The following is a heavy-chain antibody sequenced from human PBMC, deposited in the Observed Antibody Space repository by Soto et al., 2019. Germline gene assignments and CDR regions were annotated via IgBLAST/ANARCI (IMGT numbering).Heavy chain of an antibody. D-gene: IGHD3-10*01. CDR1: GFTFSSYA. CDR2: ISGTGYNT. J-gene: IGHJ6*02. CDR3: ARDRQFSHPRGGMDV. Sequence: EVQLLESGGGLVRPGGSLRLSCAASGFTFSSYAMNWVRQAPGKGLEWVSAISGTGYNTYYADSLKGRFTISRDNSKITLSLQLNSLRPEDTAVFYCARDRQFSHPRGGMDVWGQGTRVTVSS. V-gene: IGHV3-23*01.